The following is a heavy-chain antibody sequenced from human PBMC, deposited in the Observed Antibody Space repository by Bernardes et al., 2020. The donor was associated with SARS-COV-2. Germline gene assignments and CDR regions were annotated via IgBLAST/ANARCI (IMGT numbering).Heavy chain of an antibody. D-gene: IGHD1-26*01. CDR3: SRDGPLELELVEYYYYYAMDV. J-gene: IGHJ6*02. V-gene: IGHV3-21*01. CDR2: IGSRGNFI. CDR1: GFTFTNYS. Sequence: GGSLRLSCASSGFTFTNYSMNWVRQAPGKGLEWVASIGSRGNFIYYADSVRGRFTISRDSAKNSLFLQMNGLRVEDTAVYYCSRDGPLELELVEYYYYYAMDVWGQGTTVTVSS.